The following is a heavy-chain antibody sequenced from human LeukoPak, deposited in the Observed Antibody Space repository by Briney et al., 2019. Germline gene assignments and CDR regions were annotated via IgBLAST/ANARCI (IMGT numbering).Heavy chain of an antibody. D-gene: IGHD4-17*01. CDR1: GYTLTDLS. CDR2: FDPENSET. CDR3: ATLIYGDLRGGGFEV. Sequence: ASVKVSCKVSGYTLTDLSIHWVRQAPGKGLEWMGGFDPENSETIYAQRFQGRVTMTEDTSSDTAYMFLTSLRSEDTALYYCATLIYGDLRGGGFEVLGQGTMVSVFS. J-gene: IGHJ3*01. V-gene: IGHV1-24*01.